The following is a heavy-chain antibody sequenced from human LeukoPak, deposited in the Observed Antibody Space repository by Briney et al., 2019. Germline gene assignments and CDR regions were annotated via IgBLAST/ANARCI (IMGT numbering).Heavy chain of an antibody. CDR1: GGSISSYY. V-gene: IGHV4-59*01. J-gene: IGHJ6*02. Sequence: SETLSLTCTVSGGSISSYYWSWIRQPPGKGLEWIGFISYTGSTNYNPSLKSRVTISLDTSKNQFSLKLSSVTAADTAVYYCARVSLRFGGLNYYGVDVWGQGTTVTVSS. CDR3: ARVSLRFGGLNYYGVDV. CDR2: ISYTGST. D-gene: IGHD3-10*01.